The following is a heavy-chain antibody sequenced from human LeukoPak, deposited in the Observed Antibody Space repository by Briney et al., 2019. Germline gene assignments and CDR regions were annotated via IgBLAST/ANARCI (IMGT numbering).Heavy chain of an antibody. CDR1: GFTFSSYT. CDR2: ISHTSEYT. D-gene: IGHD3-10*01. Sequence: GGSLRLSCAASGFTFSSYTMSWVRQAPGKGLEWVSAISHTSEYTYHADSVKGRFTISRDNSKNTLYVQMNSLRAEDTAMYYCAKGSSAGRPYYFDYWGQGTLVTVSS. V-gene: IGHV3-23*01. CDR3: AKGSSAGRPYYFDY. J-gene: IGHJ4*02.